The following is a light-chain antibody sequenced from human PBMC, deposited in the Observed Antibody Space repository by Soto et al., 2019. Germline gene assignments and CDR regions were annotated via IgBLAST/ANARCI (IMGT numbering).Light chain of an antibody. Sequence: DIRMTQSPSSLSASAGDRVTITCRASASISTFLNWYQQTPGKAPKLLIYGASSLQTGVPSRFSGSGSGTDFTLIISSLQPEDFATYYCQQSYITPWTFGQGTKVEIK. V-gene: IGKV1-39*01. CDR3: QQSYITPWT. CDR1: ASISTF. CDR2: GAS. J-gene: IGKJ1*01.